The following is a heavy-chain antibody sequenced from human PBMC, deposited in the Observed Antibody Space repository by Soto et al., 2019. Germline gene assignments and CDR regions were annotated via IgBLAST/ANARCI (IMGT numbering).Heavy chain of an antibody. J-gene: IGHJ4*01. V-gene: IGHV1-69*12. Sequence: QVQLVQSGAEVKKPESSVKVSCKAPGGTFSTYAISWVRQAPGQGLEWMGGIIPMFGTANYAQRFQDRVTITADESTNTVYMELSSLRSEDTAVYFCSRGIQLWLRRINNGYSGWGHGTRVNVSS. CDR2: IIPMFGTA. CDR3: SRGIQLWLRRINNGYSG. D-gene: IGHD5-18*01. CDR1: GGTFSTYA.